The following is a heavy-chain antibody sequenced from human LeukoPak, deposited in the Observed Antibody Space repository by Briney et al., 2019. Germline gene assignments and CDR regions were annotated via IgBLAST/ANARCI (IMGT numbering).Heavy chain of an antibody. CDR3: ARVGDTAIVDY. CDR2: INPNSGGT. D-gene: IGHD5-18*01. CDR1: GYTFTSYD. Sequence: ASVKVSCKASGYTFTSYDINWVGQAPGQGVEGMGWINPNSGGTNYAQKLQGRVTMTRDTSISTAYMELSRLRSDDTAVYYCARVGDTAIVDYWGQGTLVTVSS. V-gene: IGHV1-2*02. J-gene: IGHJ4*02.